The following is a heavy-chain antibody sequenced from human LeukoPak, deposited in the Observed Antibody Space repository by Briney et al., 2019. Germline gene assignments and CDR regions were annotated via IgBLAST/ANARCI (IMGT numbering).Heavy chain of an antibody. V-gene: IGHV3-9*01. CDR2: ISWNSGSI. D-gene: IGHD1-26*01. CDR1: GFTFNDYA. CDR3: AKDKYSGSYVFDY. J-gene: IGHJ4*02. Sequence: GGSLRLSCAASGFTFNDYAMHWVRQAPGKGLEWVSGISWNSGSIGYADSVEGRFTISRDNAKNSLYLQMNSLRAEDTALYYCAKDKYSGSYVFDYWGQGTLVTVSS.